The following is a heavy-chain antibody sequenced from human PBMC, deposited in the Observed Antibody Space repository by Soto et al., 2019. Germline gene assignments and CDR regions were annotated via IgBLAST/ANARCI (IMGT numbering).Heavy chain of an antibody. D-gene: IGHD3-10*01. J-gene: IGHJ4*02. CDR2: IIPIFGTA. CDR1: GGTFSSYA. Sequence: SVKVSCKASGGTFSSYAISWVRQAPGQGLGWMGGIIPIFGTANYAQKFQGRVTITAHKSTSTAYMELSSLRSEDTAVYYCARDRNTMVRGVFDYWGQGTLVTVSS. V-gene: IGHV1-69*06. CDR3: ARDRNTMVRGVFDY.